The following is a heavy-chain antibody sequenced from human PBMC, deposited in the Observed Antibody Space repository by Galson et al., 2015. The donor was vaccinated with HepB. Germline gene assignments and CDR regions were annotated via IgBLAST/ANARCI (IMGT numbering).Heavy chain of an antibody. CDR3: TTYSDYYRSSSYSD. CDR1: GFTFSSYV. Sequence: SLRLSCAASGFTFSSYVMSWVRQGPGKGLEWVSAISGSGGTTYYADSVKGRFTISRDNSKNTVYLQMNSLKTEDTAVYYCTTYSDYYRSSSYSDWGRGTLVTVSS. D-gene: IGHD3-22*01. V-gene: IGHV3-23*01. CDR2: ISGSGGTT. J-gene: IGHJ4*02.